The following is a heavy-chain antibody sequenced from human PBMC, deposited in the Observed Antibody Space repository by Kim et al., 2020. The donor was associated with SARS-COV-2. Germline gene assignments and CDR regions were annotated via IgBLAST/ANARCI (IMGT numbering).Heavy chain of an antibody. Sequence: GGSLRLSCAASGFTFSSYGMHWVRQAPGKGLEWVAVISYDGSNKYYADSVKGRFTISRDNSKNTLYLQMNSLRAEDTAVYYCAKEHLVGRRAYFDYWGQGTLVTVSS. CDR1: GFTFSSYG. CDR2: ISYDGSNK. CDR3: AKEHLVGRRAYFDY. J-gene: IGHJ4*02. V-gene: IGHV3-30*18. D-gene: IGHD6-6*01.